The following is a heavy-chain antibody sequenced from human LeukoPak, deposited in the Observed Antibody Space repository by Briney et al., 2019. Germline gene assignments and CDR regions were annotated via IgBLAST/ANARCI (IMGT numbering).Heavy chain of an antibody. CDR1: GGSISTYY. V-gene: IGHV4-59*01. D-gene: IGHD2-15*01. Sequence: SETLSLTCTVSGGSISTYYWSWIRQPPGKALEWIGYIYYSGSTNYNPSLKSRVTISVDTSKNQFSLKLSSVTAADTAVYYCARLYCSGGSCYHPIGWFDPWGQGTLVTVSS. J-gene: IGHJ5*02. CDR2: IYYSGST. CDR3: ARLYCSGGSCYHPIGWFDP.